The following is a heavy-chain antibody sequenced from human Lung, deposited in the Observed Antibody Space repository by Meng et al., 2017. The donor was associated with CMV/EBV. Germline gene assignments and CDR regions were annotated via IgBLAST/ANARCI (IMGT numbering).Heavy chain of an antibody. CDR1: GGSISSYY. D-gene: IGHD2-15*01. CDR2: IYYSGST. CDR3: ARVGWDYYYYGMDV. J-gene: IGHJ6*02. Sequence: LXCTVSGGSISSYYWSWIRQPPGKGLEWIGYIYYSGSTNYNPSLKSRVTISVDTSKNQFSLKLSSVTAADTAVYYCARVGWDYYYYGMDVWGQGTTGTVSS. V-gene: IGHV4-59*01.